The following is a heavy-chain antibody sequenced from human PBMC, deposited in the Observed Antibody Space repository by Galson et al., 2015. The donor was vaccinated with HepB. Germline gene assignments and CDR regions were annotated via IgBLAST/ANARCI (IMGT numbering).Heavy chain of an antibody. D-gene: IGHD3-16*01. J-gene: IGHJ4*02. CDR3: AREGSGGRMVTF. CDR2: ISGSGSSI. Sequence: SLRLSCAASAFTFSDYYMSWIRQAPGKGLEWVSYISGSGSSIYYADSVKGRFTISRDNAKNSLYLQMNSLRAEDAAVYYCAREGSGGRMVTFWGQGTLVTVSS. CDR1: AFTFSDYY. V-gene: IGHV3-11*01.